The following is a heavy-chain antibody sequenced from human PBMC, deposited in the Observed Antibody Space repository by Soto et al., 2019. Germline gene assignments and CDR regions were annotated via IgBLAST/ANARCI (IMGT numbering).Heavy chain of an antibody. CDR3: ARGGWRHIDY. D-gene: IGHD3-3*01. J-gene: IGHJ4*02. V-gene: IGHV4-59*08. CDR2: IYYSGST. CDR1: GGSISTYY. Sequence: SETLSLTCTVSGGSISTYYWSWIRQPPGKGLEWIGYIYYSGSTNYNPSLKRRVTISVDTSKNQFSLKLSSVTAADTAVYYCARGGWRHIDYWGQGTLVTVSS.